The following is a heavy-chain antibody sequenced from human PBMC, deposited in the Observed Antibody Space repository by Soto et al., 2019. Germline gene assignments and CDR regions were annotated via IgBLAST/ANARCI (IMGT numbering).Heavy chain of an antibody. V-gene: IGHV3-23*04. CDR1: GVTFSSYA. J-gene: IGHJ4*02. Sequence: EVQLVESGGGWVQPGGSLRLSCAASGVTFSSYAMSCVRQAPGKGLEWVSAISGSGGSTYYADSLKGRFTIARDMSKNTLSLQMTRLRAEYTAVYYCAKDTTVGAYDYWGQGTLVTVSS. CDR3: AKDTTVGAYDY. D-gene: IGHD1-26*01. CDR2: ISGSGGST.